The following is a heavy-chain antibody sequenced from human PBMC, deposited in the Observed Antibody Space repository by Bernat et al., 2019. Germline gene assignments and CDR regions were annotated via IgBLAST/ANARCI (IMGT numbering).Heavy chain of an antibody. J-gene: IGHJ3*02. CDR3: AHSTTRKGGVVVDATYHAFDI. D-gene: IGHD2-15*01. CDR2: INHSGST. V-gene: IGHV4-34*01. CDR1: FSGYY. Sequence: FSGYYWSWIRQPPGKGLEWIGEINHSGSTNYNPSLKSRVTISVDTSKNQFSLKLSSVTAADTAVYYCAHSTTRKGGVVVDATYHAFDIWG.